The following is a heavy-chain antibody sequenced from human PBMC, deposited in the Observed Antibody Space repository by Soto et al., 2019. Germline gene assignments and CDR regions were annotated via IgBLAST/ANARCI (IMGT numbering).Heavy chain of an antibody. CDR3: ANDIIVTPGAKVLDY. Sequence: ASVKVSCKASGYTSTNYGMHWVRQAPGQRLEWMGWINAGSGNTKYSQKFQGRITITRDTSASTVYMELSSLRSEDTAVYYCANDIIVTPGAKVLDYWGQGALVTGSS. J-gene: IGHJ4*02. D-gene: IGHD2-2*01. CDR2: INAGSGNT. CDR1: GYTSTNYG. V-gene: IGHV1-3*01.